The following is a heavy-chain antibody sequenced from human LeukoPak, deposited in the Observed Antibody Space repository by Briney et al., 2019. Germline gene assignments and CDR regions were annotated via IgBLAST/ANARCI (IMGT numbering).Heavy chain of an antibody. D-gene: IGHD1-26*01. CDR3: AAVELRGSYSWVFDY. J-gene: IGHJ4*02. Sequence: ASVKVSCKVSGYTLTELSMHWVRQAPGKGLEWMGGFDPEDGETIYAQKFQGRVTMTEDTSTDTAYMELSSLRSEDTAVYYCAAVELRGSYSWVFDYWGQGTLVTVSS. CDR2: FDPEDGET. CDR1: GYTLTELS. V-gene: IGHV1-24*01.